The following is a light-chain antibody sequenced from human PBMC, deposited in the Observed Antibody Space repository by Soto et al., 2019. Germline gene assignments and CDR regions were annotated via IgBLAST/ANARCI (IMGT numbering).Light chain of an antibody. V-gene: IGLV2-14*01. CDR1: SNDVGGYNY. J-gene: IGLJ1*01. CDR3: SSYSSLTTKNV. CDR2: DVI. Sequence: QSVLTQPASVSGSPGQSITISCTGTSNDVGGYNYVSWYQQHPGKAPKLMIYDVINRPSGTSNRFSGSKSGNTASLTISGLQAEDEADYYCSSYSSLTTKNVFGTGTKVTVL.